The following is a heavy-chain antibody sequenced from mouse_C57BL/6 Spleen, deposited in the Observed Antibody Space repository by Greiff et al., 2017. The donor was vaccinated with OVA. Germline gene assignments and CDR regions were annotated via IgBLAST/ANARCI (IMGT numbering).Heavy chain of an antibody. D-gene: IGHD1-1*01. CDR3: ARAGGITTVVAHFDY. Sequence: QVQLQQSGAELARPGASVKLSCTASGYTFTSSGISWVKQRTGQGLEWIGEIYPRSGNTYYNEKFKGKATLTADKSSSTAYMELRSLTSEDSAVYFCARAGGITTVVAHFDYWGQGTTLTVSS. J-gene: IGHJ2*01. CDR2: IYPRSGNT. CDR1: GYTFTSSG. V-gene: IGHV1-81*01.